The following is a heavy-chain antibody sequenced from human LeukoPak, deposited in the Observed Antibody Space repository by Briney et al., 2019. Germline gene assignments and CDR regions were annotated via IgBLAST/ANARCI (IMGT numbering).Heavy chain of an antibody. CDR1: GGSFSGYY. V-gene: IGHV4-34*01. D-gene: IGHD3-22*01. CDR3: ATYSSGYQRNDY. CDR2: INHSGSI. J-gene: IGHJ4*02. Sequence: SETLSLTCAVYGGSFSGYYWSWIRQPPGKGLEWIGEINHSGSINYNPSLKSRVTISVDTSKNQFSLKLSSVTAADTAVYYCATYSSGYQRNDYWGQGTLVTVSS.